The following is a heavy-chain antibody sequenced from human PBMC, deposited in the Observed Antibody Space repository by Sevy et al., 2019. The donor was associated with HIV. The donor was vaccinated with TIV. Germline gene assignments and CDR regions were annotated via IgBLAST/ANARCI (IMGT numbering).Heavy chain of an antibody. D-gene: IGHD3-10*01. CDR3: ARHGGLVDRAFDF. Sequence: SETLSLTCTVSGVSMSSSDYDWGWIRQPPGKGLEWIGSMYFSGRSKYKSSLQSRVTISIDKSKNQFSLTVTSVTVADTAVYYCARHGGLVDRAFDFWGQGTLLTVSS. V-gene: IGHV4-39*01. CDR2: MYFSGRS. J-gene: IGHJ4*02. CDR1: GVSMSSSDYD.